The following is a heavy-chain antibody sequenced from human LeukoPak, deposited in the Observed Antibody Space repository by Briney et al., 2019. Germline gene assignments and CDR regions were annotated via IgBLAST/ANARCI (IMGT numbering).Heavy chain of an antibody. V-gene: IGHV1-18*01. CDR3: ARDDYLVVRRQKDAFDI. CDR2: ISAYNGNT. D-gene: IGHD3-10*01. Sequence: ASVKVSCKASGYTFTSYGISWVRQAPGQGLEWMGWISAYNGNTNYAQKLQGRVTMTTDTSTSTAYMELRSLRSDDTAVYYCARDDYLVVRRQKDAFDIWGQGTMVTVSS. J-gene: IGHJ3*02. CDR1: GYTFTSYG.